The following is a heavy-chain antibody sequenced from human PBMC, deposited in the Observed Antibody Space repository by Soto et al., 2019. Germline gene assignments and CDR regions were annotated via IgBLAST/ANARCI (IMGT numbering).Heavy chain of an antibody. V-gene: IGHV3-15*07. CDR2: IRSKADGGTI. CDR3: TREPDYSNYFEY. D-gene: IGHD4-4*01. J-gene: IGHJ4*02. CDR1: GFTFNNAG. Sequence: EVQLVESGGGLVRPGGSLRLSCVASGFTFNNAGMNWVRQAPGKGLEWVGRIRSKADGGTIDYAAPVKDRFTISRDDSKNTLHLQMNSLKTEDTAVYYCTREPDYSNYFEYWGQGTLVTVSS.